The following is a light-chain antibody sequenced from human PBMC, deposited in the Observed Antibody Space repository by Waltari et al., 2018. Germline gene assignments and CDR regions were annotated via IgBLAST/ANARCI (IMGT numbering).Light chain of an antibody. CDR2: DNT. Sequence: QSVLTQPHSVSGAPGQRVTIYCTGSSSNIGAGYDVHWSQKLPGTAPKLLIYDNTNRPSGVPDRFSGSKSGTSASLAITGLQAEDEADYYCQSYDSSLSGFYVFGTGTRVTVL. V-gene: IGLV1-40*01. CDR3: QSYDSSLSGFYV. J-gene: IGLJ1*01. CDR1: SSNIGAGYD.